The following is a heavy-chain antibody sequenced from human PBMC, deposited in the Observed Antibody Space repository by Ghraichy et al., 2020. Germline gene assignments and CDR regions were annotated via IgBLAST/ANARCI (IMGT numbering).Heavy chain of an antibody. CDR3: ARAPRSRYCSGGSCYSGVGNWFDP. Sequence: SETLSLTCTVSGGSISSGGYYWSWIRQHPGKGLEWIGYIYYSGSTYYNPSLKSRVTISVDTSKNQFSLKLSSVTAADTAVYYCARAPRSRYCSGGSCYSGVGNWFDPWGQGTLVTVSS. V-gene: IGHV4-31*03. CDR2: IYYSGST. CDR1: GGSISSGGYY. J-gene: IGHJ5*02. D-gene: IGHD2-15*01.